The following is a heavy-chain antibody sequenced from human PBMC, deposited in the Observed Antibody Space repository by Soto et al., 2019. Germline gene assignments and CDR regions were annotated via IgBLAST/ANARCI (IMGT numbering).Heavy chain of an antibody. J-gene: IGHJ4*02. CDR3: ARDPTLVVLERRPLEY. Sequence: GWSLRLSCAASGFTFSSYSMNLVRRAPGKGLEWVSYISSSSSTIYYADSVKGRFTISRDNAKNSLYLQMNSLRDEDTAVYYCARDPTLVVLERRPLEYWGEGTLVTVSS. CDR1: GFTFSSYS. V-gene: IGHV3-48*02. CDR2: ISSSSSTI. D-gene: IGHD2-21*01.